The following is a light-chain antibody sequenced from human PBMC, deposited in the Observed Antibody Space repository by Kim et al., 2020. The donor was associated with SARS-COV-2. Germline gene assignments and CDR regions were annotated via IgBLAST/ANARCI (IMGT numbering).Light chain of an antibody. CDR3: ASWDDSLSGLV. Sequence: GQCVTISCSGSSSNIGSDYAYWYQQLPGTAPKVLIYRNNQRPSGVPDRFSGSKSDTSASLAISGLRSEDEGDYYCASWDDSLSGLVFGGGTQLTVL. CDR2: RNN. J-gene: IGLJ2*01. V-gene: IGLV1-47*01. CDR1: SSNIGSDY.